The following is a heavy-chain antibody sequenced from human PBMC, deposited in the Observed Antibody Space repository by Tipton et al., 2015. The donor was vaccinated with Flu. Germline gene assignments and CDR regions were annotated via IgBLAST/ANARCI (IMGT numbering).Heavy chain of an antibody. V-gene: IGHV3-74*02. D-gene: IGHD2-2*03. J-gene: IGHJ6*02. CDR3: ARALDKNAMDV. Sequence: QLVQSGGGVVQPGRSLRLSCAASRFTFSRYAIHWVRQAPGKGLVWVSRINSDESSTRYADSVKGRFTVSRDNAKNTLYLEMNSLRAEDTAVYYCARALDKNAMDVWGQGTTVTVSS. CDR1: RFTFSRYA. CDR2: INSDESST.